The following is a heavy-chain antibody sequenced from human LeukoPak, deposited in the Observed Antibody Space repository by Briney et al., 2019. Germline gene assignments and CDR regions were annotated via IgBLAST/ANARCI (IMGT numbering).Heavy chain of an antibody. V-gene: IGHV3-30*02. CDR1: GFTFSSYG. CDR3: AKSTYCSSTSCYTGLYFQH. D-gene: IGHD2-2*02. J-gene: IGHJ1*01. Sequence: GGSLRLSCAASGFTFSSYGMHWVRQAPGKGLEWVAVIWYDGSNKYYADSVKGRFTISRDNSKNTLYLQMNSLRAEDTAVYYCAKSTYCSSTSCYTGLYFQHWGQGTLVTVSS. CDR2: IWYDGSNK.